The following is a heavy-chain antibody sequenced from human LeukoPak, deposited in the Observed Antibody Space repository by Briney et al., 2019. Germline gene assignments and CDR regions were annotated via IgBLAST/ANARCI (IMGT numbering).Heavy chain of an antibody. D-gene: IGHD4-23*01. CDR1: GGTFSSYA. Sequence: EASVKVSCKASGGTFSSYAISWVRQAPGQGLEWMGGIIPIFGTANYAQKFQGRVTITAVESTSTAYIELSSLRSEDTAVYYCARVHYGGNALAYYYYMDVWGKGTTVTVSS. V-gene: IGHV1-69*13. CDR3: ARVHYGGNALAYYYYMDV. CDR2: IIPIFGTA. J-gene: IGHJ6*03.